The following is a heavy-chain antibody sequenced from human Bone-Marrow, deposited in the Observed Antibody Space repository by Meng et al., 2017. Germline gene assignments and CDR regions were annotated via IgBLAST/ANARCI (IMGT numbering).Heavy chain of an antibody. CDR3: ATGAAAADH. J-gene: IGHJ4*02. V-gene: IGHV3-15*04. CDR2: IETKSEGGTA. CDR1: GFYFSNAW. Sequence: GGSLRLSCVASGFYFSNAWMSWVRQAPGKGLEWVGRIETKSEGGTADYAAPVKGRFSISRDDSKNTLYLQMNTLISEDTGVYFCATGAAAADHWGQGTLVTVSS. D-gene: IGHD6-13*01.